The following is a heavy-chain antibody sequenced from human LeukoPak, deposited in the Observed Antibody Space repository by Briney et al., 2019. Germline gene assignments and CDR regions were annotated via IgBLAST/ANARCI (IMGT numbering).Heavy chain of an antibody. CDR2: IDPGDSDT. CDR1: GYRFTSHW. Sequence: RGESLKISCKGSGYRFTSHWIGWVRQMPGKGLEWMGIIDPGDSDTRYSPPFQGQVTFSADKSSNTAYLQWSSLRASDTAMYYCARLEDGFDIWGQGTMVTVSS. CDR3: ARLEDGFDI. V-gene: IGHV5-51*01. J-gene: IGHJ3*02.